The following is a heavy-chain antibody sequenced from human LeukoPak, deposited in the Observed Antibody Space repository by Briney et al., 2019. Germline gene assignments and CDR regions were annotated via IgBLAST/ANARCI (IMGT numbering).Heavy chain of an antibody. V-gene: IGHV3-30*02. CDR3: AKDHAVDIVVVVAAALLDY. CDR1: GFTFSSYG. J-gene: IGHJ4*02. Sequence: GGSLRLSCAASGFTFSSYGMHWVRQAPGKGLEWVAFIRYDGSNKYYADSVKGRFTISRDNSKNTLYLQMNSLRAEDTAVYYCAKDHAVDIVVVVAAALLDYWGQGTLVTVSS. CDR2: IRYDGSNK. D-gene: IGHD2-15*01.